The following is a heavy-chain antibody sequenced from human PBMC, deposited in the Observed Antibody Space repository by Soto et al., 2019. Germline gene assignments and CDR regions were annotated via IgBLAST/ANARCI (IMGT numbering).Heavy chain of an antibody. CDR2: ISYDGSNK. CDR1: GFTFSSYG. Sequence: QVQLVESGGGVVQPGRSLRLSCAASGFTFSSYGMHWVRQAPGKGLEWVAVISYDGSNKYYADSVKGRFTISRDNSKNTLYLQMNSLIAEDTAVYYCAKDLWAYTVTTFENWFEPWGQGTLVTVSS. CDR3: AKDLWAYTVTTFENWFEP. D-gene: IGHD4-17*01. J-gene: IGHJ5*02. V-gene: IGHV3-30*18.